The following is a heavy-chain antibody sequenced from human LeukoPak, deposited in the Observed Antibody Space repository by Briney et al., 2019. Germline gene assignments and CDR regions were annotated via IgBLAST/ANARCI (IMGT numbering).Heavy chain of an antibody. V-gene: IGHV3-23*01. J-gene: IGHJ3*02. CDR1: GFTFSSYA. CDR3: AKDTCGGGDCSWAFDI. D-gene: IGHD2-21*01. CDR2: SSGSGGST. Sequence: GGSLRLSCAASGFTFSSYAMSWVRQAPGKGLEWVSSSSGSGGSTYYADSVKARFTICRDNYKNTLYLQMNSLRAEDTAVYYCAKDTCGGGDCSWAFDIWGQGTMVTVSS.